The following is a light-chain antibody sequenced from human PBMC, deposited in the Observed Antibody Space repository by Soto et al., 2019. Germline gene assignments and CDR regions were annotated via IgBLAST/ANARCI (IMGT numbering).Light chain of an antibody. CDR3: SSYTSSTTRV. CDR2: EVS. Sequence: QSALTQPASVSGSPGQSITISCTGTSSDVGGYNYVSWYQQYPGKAPKLMIYEVSNRPSGVSNRFSGSKSGNTASQTISGLQAEDEADYYCSSYTSSTTRVFGPGTKVTV. V-gene: IGLV2-14*01. J-gene: IGLJ1*01. CDR1: SSDVGGYNY.